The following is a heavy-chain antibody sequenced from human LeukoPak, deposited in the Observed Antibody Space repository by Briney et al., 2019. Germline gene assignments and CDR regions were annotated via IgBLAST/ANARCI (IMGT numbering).Heavy chain of an antibody. J-gene: IGHJ3*02. D-gene: IGHD3-16*02. V-gene: IGHV3-21*01. CDR3: AREGRAYDYVGGTYRYSNAFDI. CDR1: GFTFSSYS. Sequence: GGSLRLSCAASGFTFSSYSLNWVRQAPGKGLEWVSSISSSSSYISYADSLKGRFTISRDNAKNSLYLQMNSLRAEDTAVYFCAREGRAYDYVGGTYRYSNAFDIWGQGTLVTVSS. CDR2: ISSSSSYI.